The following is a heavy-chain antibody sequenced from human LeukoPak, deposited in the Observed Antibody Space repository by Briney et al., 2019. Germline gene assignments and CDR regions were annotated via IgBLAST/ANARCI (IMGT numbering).Heavy chain of an antibody. CDR1: GGSFSGYY. CDR3: ARASYYESRNNIAFDI. V-gene: IGHV4-34*01. CDR2: INHSGST. Sequence: PSETLSLTCAVYGGSFSGYYWSWIRQPPGKGLEWIGEINHSGSTNYNPSLKSRVAISVDTSKNQFSLKLSSVTAADTAVYYCARASYYESRNNIAFDIWGRGTMVTVSS. J-gene: IGHJ3*02. D-gene: IGHD3-10*01.